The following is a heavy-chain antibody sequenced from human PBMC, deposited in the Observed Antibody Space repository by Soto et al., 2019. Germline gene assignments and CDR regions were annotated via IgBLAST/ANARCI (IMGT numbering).Heavy chain of an antibody. D-gene: IGHD3-3*01. V-gene: IGHV1-2*02. J-gene: IGHJ4*02. CDR1: GSTFTGYY. CDR2: INPNSGGT. Sequence: GASVKVSCKASGSTFTGYYMHWVRQAPGQGLEWMGWINPNSGGTNYAQKFQGRVTMTRDTSISTAYMELSRLRSDDTAVYYCARGVLTIFGVVTLKPLAYWGQGTLVTAPQ. CDR3: ARGVLTIFGVVTLKPLAY.